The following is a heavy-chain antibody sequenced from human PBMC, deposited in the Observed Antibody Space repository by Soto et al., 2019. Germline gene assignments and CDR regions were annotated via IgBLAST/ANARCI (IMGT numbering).Heavy chain of an antibody. V-gene: IGHV3-21*01. D-gene: IGHD2-21*01. CDR1: GFTFSSYS. Sequence: GGSLRLSCAASGFTFSSYSMNWVRQAPGKGLEWVSSISSSSSYIYYADSVKGRFTISRDNAKNSLYLKMNSLRAEDTAVYYCARISFLGWFDPWGQGTLVTVSS. J-gene: IGHJ5*02. CDR3: ARISFLGWFDP. CDR2: ISSSSSYI.